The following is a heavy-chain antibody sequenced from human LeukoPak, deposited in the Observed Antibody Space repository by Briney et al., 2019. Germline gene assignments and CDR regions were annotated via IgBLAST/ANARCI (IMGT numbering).Heavy chain of an antibody. J-gene: IGHJ4*02. CDR2: IIPNNGGT. D-gene: IGHD1-1*01. V-gene: IGHV1-2*06. Sequence: ASVKVSCKASGYTFTGYYIHWVRQAPGQGLEWMGRIIPNNGGTNYAQKFQGRVTMTRDTSISTAYMELSRLRPDDTAVYYCARSDDLDYLGQGTLVAVSS. CDR3: ARSDDLDY. CDR1: GYTFTGYY.